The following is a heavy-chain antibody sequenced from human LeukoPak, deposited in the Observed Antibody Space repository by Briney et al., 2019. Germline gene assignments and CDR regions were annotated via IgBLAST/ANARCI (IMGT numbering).Heavy chain of an antibody. CDR2: INHSGST. CDR3: ARGYCSSTSCYEGDY. Sequence: SETLSLTCAVYGGSFSGYYWSWIRQPPGKGLEWIGEINHSGSTNYNPSLKSRVTISVDTSKNQLSLKLGSVTAADTAVYYCARGYCSSTSCYEGDYWGQGTLVTVSS. CDR1: GGSFSGYY. D-gene: IGHD2-2*01. V-gene: IGHV4-34*01. J-gene: IGHJ4*02.